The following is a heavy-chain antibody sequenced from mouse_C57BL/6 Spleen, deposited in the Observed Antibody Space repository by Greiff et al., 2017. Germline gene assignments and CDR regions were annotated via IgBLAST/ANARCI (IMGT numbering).Heavy chain of an antibody. D-gene: IGHD3-2*02. CDR2: ISYDGSN. CDR3: ARAGQLRDY. Sequence: EVQLQQSGPGLVKPSQSLSLTCSVTGYSITSGYYWNWIRQFPGNKLEWMGYISYDGSNNYNPSLKNRISITRDTSKNQFFLKLNSVTTEDTATYYCARAGQLRDYWGQGTTLTVSS. CDR1: GYSITSGYY. J-gene: IGHJ2*01. V-gene: IGHV3-6*01.